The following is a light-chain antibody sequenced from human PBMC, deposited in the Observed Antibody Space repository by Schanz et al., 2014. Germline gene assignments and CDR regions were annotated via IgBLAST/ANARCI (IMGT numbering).Light chain of an antibody. Sequence: QSALTQPASVSGSPGQSITISCTGTNSDIGSYNYVSWYQQHPGKAPKLMIYDVSNRPSGVSNRFSGSKSANTASLTISGLQAEDEADYYCQSYDSSLSGSVFGGGTKVTVL. CDR2: DVS. CDR1: NSDIGSYNY. J-gene: IGLJ2*01. V-gene: IGLV2-14*03. CDR3: QSYDSSLSGSV.